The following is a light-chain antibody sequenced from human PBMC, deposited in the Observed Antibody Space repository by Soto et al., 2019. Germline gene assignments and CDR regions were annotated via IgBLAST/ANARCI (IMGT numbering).Light chain of an antibody. CDR3: QQYSIYPLT. CDR1: QRIGHW. J-gene: IGKJ4*01. Sequence: DIQMTQSPSTLSVSVGDRVTITCRASQRIGHWLAWYQQKPGKAPNLLIYQTSVLEGGVPSRFSGSGSGTELTLTISSLQPDDFATYYCQQYSIYPLTFGGGTKVEIK. V-gene: IGKV1-5*03. CDR2: QTS.